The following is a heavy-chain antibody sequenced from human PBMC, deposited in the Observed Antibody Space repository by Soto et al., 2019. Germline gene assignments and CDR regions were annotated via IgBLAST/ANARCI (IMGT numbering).Heavy chain of an antibody. V-gene: IGHV3-9*01. J-gene: IGHJ6*02. CDR1: GFTFDDYA. CDR2: ISWNSGSI. D-gene: IGHD2-15*01. Sequence: GGSLRLSCVASGFTFDDYAMHWVRQAPGKGLEWVSGISWNSGSIAYADSVKGRFTISRDNAKNSLYLQMNSLITEDTAFYYCAKDSEVAAAGYGMDVWGQGTTVTVSS. CDR3: AKDSEVAAAGYGMDV.